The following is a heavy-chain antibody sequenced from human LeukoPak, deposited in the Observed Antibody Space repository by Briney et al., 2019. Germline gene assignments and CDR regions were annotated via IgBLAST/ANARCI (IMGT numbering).Heavy chain of an antibody. CDR3: ARDSTDYGDYPLDAFDI. J-gene: IGHJ3*02. CDR1: GFAFSDYP. V-gene: IGHV3-30-3*01. CDR2: ISYDGSNK. Sequence: GRSLRLSCAASGFAFSDYPIHWVRQAPGKGLEWVAVISYDGSNKYYADSVKGRFTISRDNSKNTLYLQMNSLRAEDTAVYYCARDSTDYGDYPLDAFDIWGQGTMVTVSS. D-gene: IGHD4-17*01.